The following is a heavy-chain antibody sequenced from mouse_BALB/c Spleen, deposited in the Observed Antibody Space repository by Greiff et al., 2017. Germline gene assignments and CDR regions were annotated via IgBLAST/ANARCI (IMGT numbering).Heavy chain of an antibody. CDR3: ARSGGNFTPWFAY. V-gene: IGHV1-54*01. D-gene: IGHD2-1*01. CDR1: GYAFTNYL. J-gene: IGHJ3*01. CDR2: INPGSGGT. Sequence: VQLQQSGAELVRPGTSVKVSCKASGYAFTNYLIEWVKQRPGQGLEWIGVINPGSGGTNYNEKFKGKATLTADKSSSTAYMQLSSLTSDDSAVYFCARSGGNFTPWFAYWGQGTLVTVSA.